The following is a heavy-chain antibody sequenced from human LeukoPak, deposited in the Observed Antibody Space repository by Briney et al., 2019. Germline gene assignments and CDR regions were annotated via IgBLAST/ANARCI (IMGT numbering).Heavy chain of an antibody. V-gene: IGHV1-18*01. CDR1: GYTFTSYG. CDR3: ARGDPYDFYYYYYMDV. D-gene: IGHD3-3*01. Sequence: GASVKVSCKASGYTFTSYGISWVRQAPGQGLEWMGWISAYNGNTNYAQKLQGRVTMTTDTSTSTAYMELRSLRSDDTAVYYRARGDPYDFYYYYYMDVWGKGTTVTVSS. CDR2: ISAYNGNT. J-gene: IGHJ6*03.